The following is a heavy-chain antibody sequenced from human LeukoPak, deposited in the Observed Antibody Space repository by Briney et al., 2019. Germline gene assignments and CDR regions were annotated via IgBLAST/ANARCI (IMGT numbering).Heavy chain of an antibody. CDR1: GGSISSSSYY. J-gene: IGHJ6*03. V-gene: IGHV4-39*07. Sequence: SETLSLTCTVSGGSISSSSYYWGWIRQPPGKGLEWIGSIYYSGSTYYNPSLKSRVTISVDTSKNQFSLKLSSVTAADTAVYYCARERNYGYYYYYMDVWGKGTTVTVSS. D-gene: IGHD1-7*01. CDR2: IYYSGST. CDR3: ARERNYGYYYYYMDV.